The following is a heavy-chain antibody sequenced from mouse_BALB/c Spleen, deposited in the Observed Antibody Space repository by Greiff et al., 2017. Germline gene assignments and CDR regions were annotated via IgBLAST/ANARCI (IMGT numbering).Heavy chain of an antibody. CDR3: ARHGVRRRAMDY. CDR2: ISSGGSYT. J-gene: IGHJ4*01. CDR1: GFTFSSYA. Sequence: DVQLVESGGGLVKPGGSLKLSCAASGFTFSSYAMSWVRQTPEKRLEWVATISSGGSYTYYPDSVKGRFTISRDNAKNTLYLQMSSLRSEDTAMYYCARHGVRRRAMDYWGQGTSVTVSS. V-gene: IGHV5-9-3*01. D-gene: IGHD2-14*01.